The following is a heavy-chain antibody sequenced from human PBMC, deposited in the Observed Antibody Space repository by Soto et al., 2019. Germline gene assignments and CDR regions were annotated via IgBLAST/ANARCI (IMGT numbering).Heavy chain of an antibody. Sequence: PGGSLRPSCAASGFPSNRCKRNCARLVPGKGLEWIPRIRSDGSTTSYADSVKGRFTISRANARNTLYLQMNSLRGEDTPVYYCARSDWFDPWGPGTLVTVYS. CDR3: ARSDWFDP. CDR1: GFPSNRCK. J-gene: IGHJ5*02. V-gene: IGHV3-74*01. CDR2: IRSDGSTT.